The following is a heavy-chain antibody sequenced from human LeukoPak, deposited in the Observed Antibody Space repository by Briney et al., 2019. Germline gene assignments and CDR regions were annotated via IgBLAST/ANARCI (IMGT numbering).Heavy chain of an antibody. Sequence: GGSLRLSCVDSGFTFSTYSMNWVRQAPGKGLEWVSSISSSSSYIYYGDSVKGRFTISRDNAKNSLYLQMNSLRAEDTAVYYCAREYWGCCGSYHVGYWGQGTLVTVSP. V-gene: IGHV3-21*04. J-gene: IGHJ4*02. CDR1: GFTFSTYS. CDR2: ISSSSSYI. D-gene: IGHD1-26*01. CDR3: AREYWGCCGSYHVGY.